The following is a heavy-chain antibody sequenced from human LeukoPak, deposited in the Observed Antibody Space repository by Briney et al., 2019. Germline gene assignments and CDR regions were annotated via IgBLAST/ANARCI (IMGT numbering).Heavy chain of an antibody. CDR1: GFTFSSYA. Sequence: GGSLRLSCAASGFTFSSYAMSWVRQAPGKGLKWVSTIGSTGSNTYYTDSVKGRFTISRDNSKNTLYLQINGLRADATAVYYCAKSMSTVTTSPFWGQGTLVTVSS. CDR2: IGSTGSNT. V-gene: IGHV3-23*01. D-gene: IGHD4-17*01. J-gene: IGHJ4*02. CDR3: AKSMSTVTTSPF.